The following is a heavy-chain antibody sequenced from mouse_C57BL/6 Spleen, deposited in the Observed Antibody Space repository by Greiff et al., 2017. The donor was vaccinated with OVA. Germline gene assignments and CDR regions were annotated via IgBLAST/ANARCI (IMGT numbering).Heavy chain of an antibody. J-gene: IGHJ2*01. V-gene: IGHV5-4*01. CDR2: ISDGGSYT. D-gene: IGHD2-5*01. Sequence: EVHLVESGGGLVKPGGSLKLSCAASGFTFSSYAMSWVRQTPEKRLEWVATISDGGSYTYYPDNVKGRFTISRDNAKNNLYLQMSHLKSEDTAMYYCARDGAYYSNYYDYWGQGTTLTVSS. CDR1: GFTFSSYA. CDR3: ARDGAYYSNYYDY.